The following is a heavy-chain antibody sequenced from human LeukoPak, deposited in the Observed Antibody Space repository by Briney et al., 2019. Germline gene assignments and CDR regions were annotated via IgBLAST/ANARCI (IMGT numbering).Heavy chain of an antibody. D-gene: IGHD3-10*01. CDR3: ARSLGGSGSYYNS. CDR2: IKQDGSEK. J-gene: IGHJ4*02. V-gene: IGHV3-7*01. Sequence: GGSLRLSCAASGFTFSSYWMSWVRQAPGKGLEWVANIKQDGSEKYYVDSVKGRFTISRDNAKNSLYLQMNSLRAEDTAVYYCARSLGGSGSYYNSWGQGTLVTVSS. CDR1: GFTFSSYW.